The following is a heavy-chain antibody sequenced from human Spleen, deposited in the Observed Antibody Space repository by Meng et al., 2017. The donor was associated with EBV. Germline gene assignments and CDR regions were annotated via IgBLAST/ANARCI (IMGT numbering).Heavy chain of an antibody. D-gene: IGHD3-3*01. CDR3: ARVTWGGYFSPDWYFDL. CDR1: VAAFTDFD. J-gene: IGHJ2*01. Sequence: GQLQHVGEGFSKHSRALSVSCAGAVAAFTDFDWGWIREPPGKGLEYLGEINHSGRTTYNPSLKSRVTISVDTSKNQFSLNRISVTAADTAVYYCARVTWGGYFSPDWYFDLWGRGTLVTVSS. V-gene: IGHV4-34*02. CDR2: INHSGRT.